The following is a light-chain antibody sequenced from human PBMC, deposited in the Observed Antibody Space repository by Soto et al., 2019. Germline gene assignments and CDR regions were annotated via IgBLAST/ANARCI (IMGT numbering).Light chain of an antibody. CDR2: DAS. CDR1: QGISSA. CDR3: QHFNSYLLS. J-gene: IGKJ4*01. V-gene: IGKV1-13*02. Sequence: IQLTQSPSSLSASVGDRVTITCRARQGISSALAWYQQKPGKAPKLLIYDASSLESGVPSRYSGSGSGKXXXXXXXXXXXXXFATYYCQHFNSYLLSXGGXXKVEIX.